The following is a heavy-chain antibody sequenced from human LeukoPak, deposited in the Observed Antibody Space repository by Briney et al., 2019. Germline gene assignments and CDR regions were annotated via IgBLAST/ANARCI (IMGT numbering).Heavy chain of an antibody. CDR2: IIPIFGTA. CDR1: GGTFSSYA. V-gene: IGHV1-69*13. D-gene: IGHD4-17*01. CDR3: ARDLYYGDYGNFDY. J-gene: IGHJ4*02. Sequence: SVKVSCKASGGTFSSYAISWVRQAPGQGLEWMGGIIPIFGTANYAQKFQGRVTITADESTSTAYMELSSLRSEDTAVYYCARDLYYGDYGNFDYWGQGTLVTVSS.